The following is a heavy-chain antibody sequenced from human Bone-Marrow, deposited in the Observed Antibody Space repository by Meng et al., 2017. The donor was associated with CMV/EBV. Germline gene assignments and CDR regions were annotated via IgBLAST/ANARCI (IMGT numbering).Heavy chain of an antibody. Sequence: GGSLRLSCAASGFTFSDYSMNWVRQVPGKGLECVSFISASNYRHYADSVKGRFTISRDNAKNSLYLQMNSLRADDTAVYYCARGIVGATADYWGQGNLVTVSS. D-gene: IGHD1-26*01. J-gene: IGHJ4*02. CDR2: ISASNYR. CDR1: GFTFSDYS. V-gene: IGHV3-21*01. CDR3: ARGIVGATADY.